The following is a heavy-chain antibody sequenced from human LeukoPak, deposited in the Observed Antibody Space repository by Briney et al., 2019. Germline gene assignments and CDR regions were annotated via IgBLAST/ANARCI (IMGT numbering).Heavy chain of an antibody. J-gene: IGHJ4*02. Sequence: PGGSLRLSCAASGFTVSSNYMSWVRQAPGKGLEWVANIKQDGSEKYYVDSVKGRFTISRDNAKNSLYLQMNSLRAEDTAVYYCARDPIDCSSTSCYNYWGQGTLVTVSS. D-gene: IGHD2-2*02. CDR2: IKQDGSEK. CDR3: ARDPIDCSSTSCYNY. V-gene: IGHV3-7*01. CDR1: GFTVSSNY.